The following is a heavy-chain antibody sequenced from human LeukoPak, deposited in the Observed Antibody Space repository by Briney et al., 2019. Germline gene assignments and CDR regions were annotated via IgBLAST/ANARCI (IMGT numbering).Heavy chain of an antibody. CDR2: IKQDETET. CDR1: GFSFSTHW. Sequence: GGSLRLSCVASGFSFSTHWMAWVRQPPGAGPEWVANIKQDETETYYADAVRGRFTITRDNAKNSLYLQMNSLTAEDTAVYYCAKRYYYGSGSFDYWGQGTLVTVSS. J-gene: IGHJ4*02. CDR3: AKRYYYGSGSFDY. V-gene: IGHV3-7*03. D-gene: IGHD3-10*01.